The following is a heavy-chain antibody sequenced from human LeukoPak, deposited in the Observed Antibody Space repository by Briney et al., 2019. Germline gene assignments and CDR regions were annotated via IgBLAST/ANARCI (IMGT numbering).Heavy chain of an antibody. CDR1: GGSFSGYY. J-gene: IGHJ5*02. CDR3: ARGRGNSSGWYGPHRWFDP. Sequence: SETLSLTCAVYGGSFSGYYWSWIRQPPGKGLEWIGEINHSGSTNYNPSLKSRVIISVDTSKNQFSLKLSSVTAADTAVYYCARGRGNSSGWYGPHRWFDPWGQGTLVTVSS. D-gene: IGHD6-19*01. CDR2: INHSGST. V-gene: IGHV4-34*01.